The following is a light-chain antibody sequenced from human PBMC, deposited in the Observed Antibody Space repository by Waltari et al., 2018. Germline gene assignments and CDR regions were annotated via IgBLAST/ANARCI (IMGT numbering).Light chain of an antibody. CDR3: SCYAGTPTYVV. CDR2: DVK. CDR1: SSDVGADYY. V-gene: IGLV2-11*01. J-gene: IGLJ2*01. Sequence: QSALTQPPPVSGSPGQSVTISCTGTSSDVGADYYVSWYQQPPGKGPKFIIDDVKKRASGGPDRFSGCKTGNTASLTISGLQAVDEADYYCSCYAGTPTYVVFGGGTRLTVL.